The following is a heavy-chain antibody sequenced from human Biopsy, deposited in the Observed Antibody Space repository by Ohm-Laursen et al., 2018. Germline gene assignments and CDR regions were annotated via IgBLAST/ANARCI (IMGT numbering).Heavy chain of an antibody. CDR2: IYYSGTT. D-gene: IGHD2-21*02. Sequence: DTLSLTCTVSGGSVSSYYWNWIRQPPGKGLEWIGYIYYSGTTDYSPSLKSRDTISIDKSKNQFFLKLSSVTAEDTAVYYCARDDAVTVIRGLYYWGQGALVTASS. CDR1: GGSVSSYY. CDR3: ARDDAVTVIRGLYY. J-gene: IGHJ4*02. V-gene: IGHV4-59*02.